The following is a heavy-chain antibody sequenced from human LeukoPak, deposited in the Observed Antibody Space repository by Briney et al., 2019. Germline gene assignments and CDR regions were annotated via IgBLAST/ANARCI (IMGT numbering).Heavy chain of an antibody. D-gene: IGHD3-22*01. Sequence: PGGSLRLSCAASGFTFNSYGMNWVRQAPGKGLEWVAILAHDGSSKYYTDSVKGRFTISRDNAKNSLYLQMNSLRAEDTAVYYCARGRDYYDSSGAYPYPDAFDIWGQGTMVTVSS. J-gene: IGHJ3*02. CDR3: ARGRDYYDSSGAYPYPDAFDI. V-gene: IGHV3-30*03. CDR1: GFTFNSYG. CDR2: LAHDGSSK.